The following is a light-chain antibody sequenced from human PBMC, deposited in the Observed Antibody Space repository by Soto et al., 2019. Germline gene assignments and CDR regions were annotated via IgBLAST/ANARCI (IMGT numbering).Light chain of an antibody. CDR3: ETWDSNTRV. J-gene: IGLJ3*02. Sequence: QSVLTQSSSASASLGSSVKLTCSLSSGHSTYIIAWHQQQPGKAPRYLMNLEGSGRYNRGSGAPDRFSGSSSGADRYLTISSLQFEDEADYYCETWDSNTRVFGGGTKLTVL. CDR1: SGHSTYI. CDR2: LEGSGRY. V-gene: IGLV4-60*02.